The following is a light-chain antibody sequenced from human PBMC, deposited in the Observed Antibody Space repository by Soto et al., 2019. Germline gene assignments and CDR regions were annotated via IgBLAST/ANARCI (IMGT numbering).Light chain of an antibody. CDR1: QSISGY. CDR3: QQYKSFSLT. J-gene: IGKJ4*01. V-gene: IGKV1-5*01. CDR2: TAF. Sequence: DIQMTQSPSSLSASVGDRVTITCRASQSISGYLNWYQQKPGRAPNLLIYTAFSLQSGVPSRFSGSGSGTEFSLTISSLQPDDFATYYCQQYKSFSLTFGGGTRVEVK.